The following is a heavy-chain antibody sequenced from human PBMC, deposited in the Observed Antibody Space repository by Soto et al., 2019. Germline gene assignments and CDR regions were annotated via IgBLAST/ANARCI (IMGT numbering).Heavy chain of an antibody. CDR1: GFTFSAYA. J-gene: IGHJ3*02. Sequence: GGSLRLSCAASGFTFSAYAMNWVRQAPGEGPEWVSYISGPSSTIYYADSVKGRFTISRDNAKNSLYLQMSRLRAEDTALYYCVRAPSSGWYGGDPFDIWGQGTMVTVSS. D-gene: IGHD6-19*01. V-gene: IGHV3-48*01. CDR2: ISGPSSTI. CDR3: VRAPSSGWYGGDPFDI.